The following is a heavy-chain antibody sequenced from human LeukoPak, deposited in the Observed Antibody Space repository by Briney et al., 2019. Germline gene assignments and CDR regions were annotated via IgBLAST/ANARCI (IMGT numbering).Heavy chain of an antibody. J-gene: IGHJ6*03. Sequence: PGGSLRLSCAASGFTFSSYDMRWVRQATGKGLEWVSAIGTAGDTYYPGSVKGRFTISRENAKNSLYLQMNSLRAGDTAVYYCARSTPPTYYDFWSGYYSVHYYYMDVWGKGTTVTVS. CDR1: GFTFSSYD. CDR2: IGTAGDT. V-gene: IGHV3-13*01. D-gene: IGHD3-3*01. CDR3: ARSTPPTYYDFWSGYYSVHYYYMDV.